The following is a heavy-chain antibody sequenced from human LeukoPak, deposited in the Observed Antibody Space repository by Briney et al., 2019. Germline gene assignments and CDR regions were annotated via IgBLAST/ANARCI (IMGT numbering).Heavy chain of an antibody. CDR3: AIRGYSYGHSAFDI. Sequence: ASVKVSCKASGYTFTGYYMHWVRQAPGQGLEWMGWINPNSGGTNYAQKFQGRVTMTRDTSISTAYMELSRLRSDDTAVYYWAIRGYSYGHSAFDIWGQGTMVTVSS. J-gene: IGHJ3*02. CDR1: GYTFTGYY. D-gene: IGHD5-18*01. CDR2: INPNSGGT. V-gene: IGHV1-2*02.